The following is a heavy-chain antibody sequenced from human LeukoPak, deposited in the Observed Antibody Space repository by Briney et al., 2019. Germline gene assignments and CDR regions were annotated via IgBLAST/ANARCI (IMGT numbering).Heavy chain of an antibody. V-gene: IGHV1-2*06. CDR2: INPNSGGT. J-gene: IGHJ4*02. Sequence: GASVEVSCKASGYTFTVYYMRWVRHPPGPWLEWMGRINPNSGGTNYAQKFQGRVTMTRDTSISTAYMELSRLRSDDTAVYYCARDLGIAVAGTGYWGQGTMVTVSS. D-gene: IGHD6-19*01. CDR3: ARDLGIAVAGTGY. CDR1: GYTFTVYY.